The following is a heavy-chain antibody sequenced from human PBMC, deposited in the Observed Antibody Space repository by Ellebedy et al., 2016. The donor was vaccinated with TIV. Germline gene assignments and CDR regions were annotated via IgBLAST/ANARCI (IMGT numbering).Heavy chain of an antibody. V-gene: IGHV3-72*01. CDR2: TSNKFSGYTT. D-gene: IGHD2-8*01. CDR3: VRGNEWSLDTMDV. CDR1: GFIFSDFY. Sequence: GESLKISCAASGFIFSDFYMDWVRQAPGKGLEWVGRTSNKFSGYTTEYAASLKGRFTISRDDSKNSVYLKMNSLKTEDTAVYYCVRGNEWSLDTMDVWGQGTTVTVSS. J-gene: IGHJ6*02.